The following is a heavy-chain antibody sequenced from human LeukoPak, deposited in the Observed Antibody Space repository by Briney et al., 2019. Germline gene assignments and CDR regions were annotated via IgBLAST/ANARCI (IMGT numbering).Heavy chain of an antibody. V-gene: IGHV1-69*13. Sequence: SVKVSCKASGGTFSSYAISWVRQAPGQGLERMGGIIPIFGTANYAQKFQGRVTITADESTSTAYMELSSLRSEDTAVYCCARDGGTAGYSSGFDYWGQGTLVTVSS. CDR1: GGTFSSYA. CDR2: IIPIFGTA. CDR3: ARDGGTAGYSSGFDY. D-gene: IGHD5-18*01. J-gene: IGHJ4*02.